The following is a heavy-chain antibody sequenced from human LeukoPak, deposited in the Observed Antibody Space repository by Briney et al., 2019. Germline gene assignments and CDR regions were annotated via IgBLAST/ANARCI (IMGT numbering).Heavy chain of an antibody. CDR3: ARDEGLTIDY. CDR2: IYHSGST. V-gene: IGHV4-38-2*02. CDR1: GYSISSGYY. Sequence: SETLSLTCTVSGYSISSGYYWGWIRQPPGKGLEWIGSIYHSGSTYYNPSLKSRVTISVDTSKNQFSLKLSSVTAAGTAVYYCARDEGLTIDYWGQGTLVTVSS. J-gene: IGHJ4*02. D-gene: IGHD1/OR15-1a*01.